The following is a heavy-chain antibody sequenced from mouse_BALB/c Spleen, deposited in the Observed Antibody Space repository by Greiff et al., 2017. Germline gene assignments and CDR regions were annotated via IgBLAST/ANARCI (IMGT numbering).Heavy chain of an antibody. J-gene: IGHJ4*01. CDR2: IWWDDDK. D-gene: IGHD1-2*01. CDR1: GFSLSTSGMG. Sequence: QVTLKECGPGILQPSQTLSLTCSFSGFSLSTSGMGVGWLRQPSGKGLEWLAHIWWDDDKCYNPALKSRLTISKDTSSNQIFLKIASVDTADTATYYCARIALLRDHDAMDYWGQGTSVTVSS. V-gene: IGHV8-8*01. CDR3: ARIALLRDHDAMDY.